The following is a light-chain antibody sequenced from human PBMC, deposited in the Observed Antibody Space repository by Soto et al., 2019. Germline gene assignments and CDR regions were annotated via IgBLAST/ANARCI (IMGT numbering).Light chain of an antibody. CDR2: EAT. CDR1: SGDVGTYDL. Sequence: QSALTQPASVSGSPGQSITISCTGTSGDVGTYDLVSWYQHHPGAAPKLMIYEATRRPSGISNRFSGFKSGNTASLTISGLQAEDEAAYYCCSFAGSNSGVFGGGTKLTVL. J-gene: IGLJ3*02. V-gene: IGLV2-23*01. CDR3: CSFAGSNSGV.